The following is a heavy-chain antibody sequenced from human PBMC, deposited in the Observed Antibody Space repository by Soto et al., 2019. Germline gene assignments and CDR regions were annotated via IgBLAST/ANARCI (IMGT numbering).Heavy chain of an antibody. Sequence: GGSLRLSCAASGFTFSSYAMTWVRQAPGMGLEWVSVISGSGDSTFYADSVKGRFTISRDNSKYTLYLQMNSLRAEDTAIYYCAKDLGYGDSYYYYGMDVWGQGTTVTVSS. CDR3: AKDLGYGDSYYYYGMDV. J-gene: IGHJ6*02. V-gene: IGHV3-23*01. CDR2: ISGSGDST. CDR1: GFTFSSYA. D-gene: IGHD4-17*01.